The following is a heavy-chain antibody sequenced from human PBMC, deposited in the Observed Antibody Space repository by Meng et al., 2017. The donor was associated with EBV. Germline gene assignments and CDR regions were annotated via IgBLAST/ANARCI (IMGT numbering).Heavy chain of an antibody. CDR2: INSDGSTT. J-gene: IGHJ1*01. Sequence: EVPLVVLGGGLVQAGGSLRLSCAASEFTFRSYWMHWVRQAPGKGLVWVSRINSDGSTTGYAESVKGRFTISRDNAKNTLYLQMNSLRAEDTAVYYCAREGGGSYQEYIQYWGQGTLVTVSS. CDR1: EFTFRSYW. CDR3: AREGGGSYQEYIQY. V-gene: IGHV3-74*01. D-gene: IGHD1-26*01.